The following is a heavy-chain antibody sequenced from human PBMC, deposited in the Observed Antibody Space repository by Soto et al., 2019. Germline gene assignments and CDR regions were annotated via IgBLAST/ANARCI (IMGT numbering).Heavy chain of an antibody. Sequence: QVQLVESGGGVVQPGRSLRLSCAASGFTFSSYAMHWVRQAPGKGLEWVAVISYDGSKKYYADSVKGRFTISRDNSKNTLDLQMNSLRAEDTAVYYCGRGSTVTTRDWFDPWGQRTLVTVSS. CDR2: ISYDGSKK. CDR1: GFTFSSYA. D-gene: IGHD4-4*01. J-gene: IGHJ5*02. CDR3: GRGSTVTTRDWFDP. V-gene: IGHV3-30-3*01.